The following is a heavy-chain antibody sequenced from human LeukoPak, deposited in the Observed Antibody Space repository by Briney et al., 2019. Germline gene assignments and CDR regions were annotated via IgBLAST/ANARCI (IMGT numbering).Heavy chain of an antibody. D-gene: IGHD2-2*02. CDR2: IIPILGIA. CDR1: GGTFSSYT. Sequence: SVKVSCKAFGGTFSSYTISWVRQAPGQGLEWMGRIIPILGIANYAQKFRGRVTITADKSTSTAYMELSSLRSEDTAVYYCASRYCSSTSCYTLSAFDIWGQGTMVTVSS. J-gene: IGHJ3*02. CDR3: ASRYCSSTSCYTLSAFDI. V-gene: IGHV1-69*02.